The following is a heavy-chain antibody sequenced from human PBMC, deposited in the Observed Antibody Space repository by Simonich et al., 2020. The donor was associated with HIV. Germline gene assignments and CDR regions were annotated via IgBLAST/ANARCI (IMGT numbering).Heavy chain of an antibody. CDR3: ARGFYQRLYYFDY. Sequence: QVQLPQWGAGLLKPSETLSLTCAVYGGSFSGNYWSWIRQPPGKGLEWIGEINHSVSTNYTPSPKSRVTISGDTSKNQFSLKLSSVTAADTAVYYCARGFYQRLYYFDYWGQGTLVTVSS. V-gene: IGHV4-34*01. D-gene: IGHD2-2*01. CDR2: INHSVST. CDR1: GGSFSGNY. J-gene: IGHJ4*02.